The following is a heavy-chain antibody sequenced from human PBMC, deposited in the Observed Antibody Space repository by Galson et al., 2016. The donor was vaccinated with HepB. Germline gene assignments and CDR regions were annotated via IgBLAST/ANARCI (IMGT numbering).Heavy chain of an antibody. CDR1: GVNVGDTY. CDR2: MYPGGTT. V-gene: IGHV3-53*01. CDR3: VQSIRNRSGWFRLFDV. J-gene: IGHJ3*01. Sequence: SLRLSCATSGVNVGDTYMNWVRQAPGKGPEWVSLMYPGGTTFYAVSVKGRFTISRDRSANTVSLQMNRLRPEDTAVYYCVQSIRNRSGWFRLFDVWGQGTMVTVSS. D-gene: IGHD6-19*01.